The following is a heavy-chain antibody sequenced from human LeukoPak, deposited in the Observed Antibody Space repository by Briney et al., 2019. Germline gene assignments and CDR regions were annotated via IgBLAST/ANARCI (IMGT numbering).Heavy chain of an antibody. V-gene: IGHV3-74*01. J-gene: IGHJ6*03. CDR2: INSDGSST. D-gene: IGHD1-7*01. CDR1: GFTFSSYW. CDR3: AREIAGYNWHYAGYYYYMDV. Sequence: GGSLRLSCAASGFTFSSYWMHWVRQAPGKGLVWVSRINSDGSSTSYADSVKGRFTISRDNAKNTLYLQMNSLRAEDTAVYYCAREIAGYNWHYAGYYYYMDVWGKGTTVTVSS.